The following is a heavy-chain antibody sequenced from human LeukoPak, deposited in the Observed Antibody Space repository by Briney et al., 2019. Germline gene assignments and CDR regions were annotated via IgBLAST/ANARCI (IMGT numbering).Heavy chain of an antibody. V-gene: IGHV4-39*07. D-gene: IGHD3-9*01. J-gene: IGHJ4*02. CDR3: ARGPGERLRYFVY. Sequence: SETLSLTCTVSGGSISSSSYYWGWIRQPPGKGLEWIGSIYYSGSTYYNPSLKSRVTISVDTSKNQFSLKLSSVTAADTAVYYCARGPGERLRYFVYWGQGTLVTVSS. CDR1: GGSISSSSYY. CDR2: IYYSGST.